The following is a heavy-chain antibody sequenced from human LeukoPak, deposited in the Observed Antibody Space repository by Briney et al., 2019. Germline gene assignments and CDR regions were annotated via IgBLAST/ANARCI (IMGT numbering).Heavy chain of an antibody. J-gene: IGHJ6*03. CDR1: GDSVSSNSAA. Sequence: SQTLSLTCAISGDSVSSNSAAWNWIRQSPSRGLEWLGRTYYRSKWYNDYAVSVKSRITINPDTSKNQFSLKLSSVTAADTAVYYCARDSLRKRGLELPLYMDVWGKGTTVTVSS. V-gene: IGHV6-1*01. CDR2: TYYRSKWYN. CDR3: ARDSLRKRGLELPLYMDV. D-gene: IGHD1-7*01.